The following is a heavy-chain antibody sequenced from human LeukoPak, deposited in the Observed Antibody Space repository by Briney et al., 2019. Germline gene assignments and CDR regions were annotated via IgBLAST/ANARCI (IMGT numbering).Heavy chain of an antibody. CDR3: AKAPTYERRVYGRDV. D-gene: IGHD4-17*01. Sequence: GGSLRLSCAASGFTFSSYAMHWVRQAPGKGLEWVAVISYDGSNKYYADSVKGRFTISRDNSKNTLYLQMNSLRAEDTAVYYCAKAPTYERRVYGRDVWGQGTLVTVSS. CDR1: GFTFSSYA. V-gene: IGHV3-30-3*01. CDR2: ISYDGSNK. J-gene: IGHJ4*02.